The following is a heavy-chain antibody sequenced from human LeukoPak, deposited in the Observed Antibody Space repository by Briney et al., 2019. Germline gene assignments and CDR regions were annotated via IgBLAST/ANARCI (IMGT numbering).Heavy chain of an antibody. CDR3: ARDLTVPLPWGPTKGMDYFDY. Sequence: GASVKVSCKASGYTFTSYYMHWVRQAPGQGLEWMGIINPSGGSTSYAQKFQSRVTMTRDTSTSTVYMELSSLRSEDTAVYYCARDLTVPLPWGPTKGMDYFDYWGQGTLVTVSS. CDR1: GYTFTSYY. V-gene: IGHV1-46*01. CDR2: INPSGGST. D-gene: IGHD2-21*02. J-gene: IGHJ4*02.